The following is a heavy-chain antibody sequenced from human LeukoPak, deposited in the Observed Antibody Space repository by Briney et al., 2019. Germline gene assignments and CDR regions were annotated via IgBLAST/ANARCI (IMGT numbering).Heavy chain of an antibody. CDR1: GFTFTSYS. J-gene: IGHJ5*02. CDR2: ISSGSTYI. Sequence: GGSLRLSCAASGFTFTSYSMNWVRQAPGKGLEWVSSISSGSTYIYYADSVKGRFTISRDDAQNSLFLQMNSLSVEDTAVYFCVRDQFVTTDFDWFDPWGQGTLVTVSS. D-gene: IGHD1/OR15-1a*01. V-gene: IGHV3-21*01. CDR3: VRDQFVTTDFDWFDP.